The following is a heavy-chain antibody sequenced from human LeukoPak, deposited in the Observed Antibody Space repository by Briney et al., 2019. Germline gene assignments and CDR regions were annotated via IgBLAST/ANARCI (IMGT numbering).Heavy chain of an antibody. D-gene: IGHD3-9*01. CDR2: IIPILGIA. J-gene: IGHJ5*02. CDR1: GGTFSSYA. Sequence: ASVKVSCKASGGTFSSYAISWVRQAPGQGLEWMGRIIPILGIANYAQKFQGRVTITADKSTSTAYMELSSLRSEDTAVYYCARGSSWGYYNGYNWFDPWGQGTLVTVSS. V-gene: IGHV1-69*04. CDR3: ARGSSWGYYNGYNWFDP.